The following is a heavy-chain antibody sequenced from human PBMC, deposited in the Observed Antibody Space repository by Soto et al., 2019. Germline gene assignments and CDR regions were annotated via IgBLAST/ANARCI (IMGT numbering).Heavy chain of an antibody. J-gene: IGHJ6*03. CDR1: GGTFSSYA. Sequence: ASVKVSCKASGGTFSSYAISWVRQAPGQGLEWMGGIIPIFGTANYAQKFQGRVTITAGESTSTAYMELSSLRSEDTAVYYCARGVVPAAHYYYYMDVWGKGTTVTVSS. V-gene: IGHV1-69*13. D-gene: IGHD2-2*01. CDR2: IIPIFGTA. CDR3: ARGVVPAAHYYYYMDV.